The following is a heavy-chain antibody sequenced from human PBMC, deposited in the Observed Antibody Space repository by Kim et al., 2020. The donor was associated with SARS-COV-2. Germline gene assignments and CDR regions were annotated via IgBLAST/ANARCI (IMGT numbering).Heavy chain of an antibody. CDR3: ARSLYDSSGYYYGGFDY. CDR1: GGSISSSNW. Sequence: SETLSLTCAVSGGSISSSNWWSWVRQPPGKGLEWIGEIYHSGSTNYNPSLKSRVTISVDKSKNQFSLKLSSVTAADTAVYYCARSLYDSSGYYYGGFDYWGQGTLVTVSS. V-gene: IGHV4-4*02. D-gene: IGHD3-22*01. CDR2: IYHSGST. J-gene: IGHJ4*02.